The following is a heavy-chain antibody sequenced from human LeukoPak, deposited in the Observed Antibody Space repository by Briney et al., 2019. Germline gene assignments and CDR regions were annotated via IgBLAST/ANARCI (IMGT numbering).Heavy chain of an antibody. CDR2: ISTYDHDT. CDR3: VRDYFCSGGTCDDCFDP. D-gene: IGHD2-15*01. Sequence: ASVKVSCKASGYTFTNYGISWVRQAPGQGLEWMAWISTYDHDTNYAQKFRGRVTVTTDTSTSTAYMELRSLGSDDTAVYYCVRDYFCSGGTCDDCFDPWGQGTQVTVSS. V-gene: IGHV1-18*01. CDR1: GYTFTNYG. J-gene: IGHJ5*02.